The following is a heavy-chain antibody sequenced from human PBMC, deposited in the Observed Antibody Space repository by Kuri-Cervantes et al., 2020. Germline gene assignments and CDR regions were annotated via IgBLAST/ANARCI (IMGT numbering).Heavy chain of an antibody. CDR1: VYPFIGYY. CDR2: VNPNKGGT. V-gene: IGHV1-2*02. D-gene: IGHD6-19*01. CDR3: AKDSGRIAVVGEADYFDL. J-gene: IGHJ2*01. Sequence: ASVKVSCKTSVYPFIGYYLHWVRQAPGQGLEWMGWVNPNKGGTKYAQKFQGRVSMTRDTSITTAYMELSSLTSDDTAVYYCAKDSGRIAVVGEADYFDLWGRGTLVTVSS.